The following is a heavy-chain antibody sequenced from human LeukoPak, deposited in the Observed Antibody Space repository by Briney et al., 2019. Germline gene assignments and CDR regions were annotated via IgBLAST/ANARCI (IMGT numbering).Heavy chain of an antibody. CDR3: ARDCSSTSCYD. D-gene: IGHD2-2*01. CDR2: IIPILGIA. V-gene: IGHV1-69*04. J-gene: IGHJ4*02. CDR1: GGTFSSYA. Sequence: SVKVSCKASGGTFSSYAISWVRQAPGQGLEWMGRIIPILGIANYAQKFQGRVTITADKSTSTAYMELSSLRSEDTAVYYCARDCSSTSCYDWGQGTLVTVSS.